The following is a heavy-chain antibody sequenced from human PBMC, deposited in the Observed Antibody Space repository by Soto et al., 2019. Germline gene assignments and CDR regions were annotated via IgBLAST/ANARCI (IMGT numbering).Heavy chain of an antibody. Sequence: SETLSLTCAVYGGSFSGYYWSWIRQPPGKGLEWIGEINHSGSTNYNPSLKSRVTISVDTSKNQFSLKLSSVTAADTAVYYCARGTVHCSSTSCYTGERYYYYGMDVWGQGTTVT. D-gene: IGHD2-2*02. V-gene: IGHV4-34*01. J-gene: IGHJ6*02. CDR3: ARGTVHCSSTSCYTGERYYYYGMDV. CDR1: GGSFSGYY. CDR2: INHSGST.